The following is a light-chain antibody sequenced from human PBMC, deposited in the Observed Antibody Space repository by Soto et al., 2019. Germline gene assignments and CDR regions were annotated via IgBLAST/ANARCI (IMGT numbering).Light chain of an antibody. CDR2: EVS. CDR1: SSDVGGYNY. V-gene: IGLV2-14*01. Sequence: QSVLTQPASVSGSPGQSITISCTGTSSDVGGYNYVSWYQQHPGKAPKLMIYEVSNRPSGVSNRFSGSKSGNTASLTISGLQAEDEGDYYCSSYAGSNTWVFGGGTKLTVL. J-gene: IGLJ3*02. CDR3: SSYAGSNTWV.